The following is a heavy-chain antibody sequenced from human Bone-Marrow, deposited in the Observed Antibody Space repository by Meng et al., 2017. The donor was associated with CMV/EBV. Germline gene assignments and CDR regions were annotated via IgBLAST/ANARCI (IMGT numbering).Heavy chain of an antibody. CDR3: AREDRGSYLQLSY. CDR1: GFTFSSYS. D-gene: IGHD1-26*01. Sequence: GGSLRLSCAASGFTFSSYSMNWVRQAPGKGLEWVSSISSSSSYIYYADSVKGRFTISRDNAKNSLYLQMNSLRAEDTAVYYCAREDRGSYLQLSYWGQGTLVTVSS. CDR2: ISSSSSYI. J-gene: IGHJ4*02. V-gene: IGHV3-21*01.